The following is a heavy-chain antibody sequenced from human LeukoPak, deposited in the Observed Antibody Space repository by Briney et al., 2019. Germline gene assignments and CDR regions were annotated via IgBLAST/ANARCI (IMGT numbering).Heavy chain of an antibody. D-gene: IGHD5-12*01. J-gene: IGHJ4*02. V-gene: IGHV4-4*07. Sequence: SETLSLTCTVSGGSISSYYWSWIRQPAGEGLEWIGRIYTSGSTNYNPSLKSRVTMSVDTSKNQFSLKLSSVTAADTAVYYCAREGIVATIFDYWGQGTLVTVSS. CDR3: AREGIVATIFDY. CDR2: IYTSGST. CDR1: GGSISSYY.